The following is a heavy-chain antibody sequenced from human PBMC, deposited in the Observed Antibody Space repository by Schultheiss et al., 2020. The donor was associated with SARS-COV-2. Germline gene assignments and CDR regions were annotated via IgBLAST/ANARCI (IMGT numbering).Heavy chain of an antibody. D-gene: IGHD5-18*01. J-gene: IGHJ4*02. V-gene: IGHV3-21*01. CDR2: INSGSSYR. Sequence: GESLKISCTASGFTFTSYSMNWVRQAPGKGLEWVSSINSGSSYRYYADSVKGRFTISRDNAKNSLYLQMNSLRAEDTAVYYCARDSGSGYSPRGIDYWGQGTLVTVSS. CDR1: GFTFTSYS. CDR3: ARDSGSGYSPRGIDY.